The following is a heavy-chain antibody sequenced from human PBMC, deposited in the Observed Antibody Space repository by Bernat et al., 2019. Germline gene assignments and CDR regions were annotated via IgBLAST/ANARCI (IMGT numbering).Heavy chain of an antibody. J-gene: IGHJ4*01. Sequence: ISTTDYYWGWIRQPPGKGLEWIGSLHYSGNTYYNPSLKSRVTIFVDTSKNQLSLRLNCVTASDTDVYFCAQQAVAGTLVDYWG. V-gene: IGHV4-39*01. CDR2: LHYSGNT. D-gene: IGHD6-19*01. CDR1: ISTTDYY. CDR3: AQQAVAGTLVDY.